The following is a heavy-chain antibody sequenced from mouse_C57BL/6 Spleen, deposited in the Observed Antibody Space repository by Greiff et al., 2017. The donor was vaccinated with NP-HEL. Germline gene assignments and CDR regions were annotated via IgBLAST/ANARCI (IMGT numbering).Heavy chain of an antibody. Sequence: VQLQQSGAELVRPGTSVKLSCKASGYTFTSYWMHWVKQRPGQGLEWIGVIDPSDSYTNYNQKFKGKATLTVDTSSSTAYMQLSSLTSEDSAVYYWASIYYYGSSLWGTGTTVTVSS. D-gene: IGHD1-1*01. CDR1: GYTFTSYW. CDR3: ASIYYYGSSL. CDR2: IDPSDSYT. V-gene: IGHV1-59*01. J-gene: IGHJ1*03.